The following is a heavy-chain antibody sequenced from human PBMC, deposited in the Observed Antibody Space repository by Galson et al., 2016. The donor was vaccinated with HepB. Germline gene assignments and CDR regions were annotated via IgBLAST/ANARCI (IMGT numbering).Heavy chain of an antibody. V-gene: IGHV3-30-3*02. Sequence: SLRLSCADSGFTFSIEAMYWVRKAPDKGLEFVAATSYDGETKYYADSVRGRFTISRDNSKNTLYLQMNSLRVEDTALYYCAKDWGLGVWGQGTTVTVSS. CDR3: AKDWGLGV. CDR1: GFTFSIEA. CDR2: TSYDGETK. D-gene: IGHD3-16*01. J-gene: IGHJ6*02.